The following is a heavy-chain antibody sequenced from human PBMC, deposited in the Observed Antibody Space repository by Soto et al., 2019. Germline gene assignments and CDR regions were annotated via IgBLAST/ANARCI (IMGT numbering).Heavy chain of an antibody. D-gene: IGHD5-12*01. Sequence: GGSLRLSCAASGFTFSSYWMHWVRQAPGKGLVWVSRINSDGSSTSYADSVKGRFTISRDNAKNTLYLQMNSLRAEDTAVYYCAREMGYSGHDSHRIYYYYYGMDVWGQGTTVTVSS. CDR3: AREMGYSGHDSHRIYYYYYGMDV. CDR1: GFTFSSYW. J-gene: IGHJ6*02. V-gene: IGHV3-74*01. CDR2: INSDGSST.